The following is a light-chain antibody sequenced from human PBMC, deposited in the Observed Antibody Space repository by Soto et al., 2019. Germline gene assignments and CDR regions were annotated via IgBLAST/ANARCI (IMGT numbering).Light chain of an antibody. Sequence: AIQLTQSPSSLYASVGDRVTITCRVSQATRTALGWYQQKPGKVPKLLIYAASILQSGVPSRFSGSGSGTDFTLTISSLQPEDFATYYCLLDFRYFWAVGQGTKVDSK. CDR1: QATRTA. CDR2: AAS. V-gene: IGKV1-6*01. J-gene: IGKJ1*01. CDR3: LLDFRYFWA.